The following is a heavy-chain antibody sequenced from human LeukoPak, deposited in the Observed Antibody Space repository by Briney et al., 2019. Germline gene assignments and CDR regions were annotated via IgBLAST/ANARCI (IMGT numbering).Heavy chain of an antibody. CDR2: IYPGYSDT. V-gene: IGHV5-51*03. D-gene: IGHD1-26*01. J-gene: IGHJ4*02. Sequence: GESLKISCKGSGYSFSSYWIGWVRQMPGEGLEWVGIIYPGYSDTRYSQSLQGQVTISAEKSSNTAYLQWSRLKASDSAMYYCARLSIVGATISYYDYWGQGTLVTVSS. CDR1: GYSFSSYW. CDR3: ARLSIVGATISYYDY.